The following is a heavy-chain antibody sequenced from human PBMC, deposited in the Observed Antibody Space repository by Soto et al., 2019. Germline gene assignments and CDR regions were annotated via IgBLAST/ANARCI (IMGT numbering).Heavy chain of an antibody. CDR3: AKAADCTNGVCYEDGMDV. CDR2: ISYDGSNK. J-gene: IGHJ6*02. V-gene: IGHV3-30*18. D-gene: IGHD2-8*01. Sequence: GGSLRLSCAASGFTFSSYGMHWVRQAPGKGLEWVAVISYDGSNKYYADSVKGRFTISRDNSKNTLYLQMNSLRAEDTAVYYCAKAADCTNGVCYEDGMDVWGQGTLVTVS. CDR1: GFTFSSYG.